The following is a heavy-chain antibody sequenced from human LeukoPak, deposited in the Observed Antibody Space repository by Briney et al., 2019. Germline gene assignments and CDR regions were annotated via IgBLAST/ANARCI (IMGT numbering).Heavy chain of an antibody. CDR1: GFTFSSYE. CDR2: IASGGGANR. D-gene: IGHD2/OR15-2a*01. J-gene: IGHJ6*02. Sequence: PGGSLRLSCAASGFTFSSYEMNWVQQAPGKGLEWVSYIASGGGANRFYSESVKGRFTISRDNAKNSLYLHMNSLRAEDTGVYYCARSGTTTRGPAGLDVWGQGTTVTVSS. CDR3: ARSGTTTRGPAGLDV. V-gene: IGHV3-48*03.